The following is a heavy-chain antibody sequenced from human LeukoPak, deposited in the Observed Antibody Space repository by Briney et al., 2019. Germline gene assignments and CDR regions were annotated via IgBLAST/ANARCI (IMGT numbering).Heavy chain of an antibody. CDR2: ISGSGGST. Sequence: GGSLRLSCAASESTFSSYAMSWVRQAPGKGLDWVSAISGSGGSTYYADSVKGRFTISRDNSKNTLYLQMNSLRAEDTAVYYCAKGITYSSGWNFDYWGQGTLVTVSS. D-gene: IGHD6-19*01. CDR1: ESTFSSYA. CDR3: AKGITYSSGWNFDY. J-gene: IGHJ4*02. V-gene: IGHV3-23*01.